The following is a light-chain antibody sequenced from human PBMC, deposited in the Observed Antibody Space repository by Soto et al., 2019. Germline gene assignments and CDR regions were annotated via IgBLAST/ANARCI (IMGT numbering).Light chain of an antibody. CDR3: QQYYSYPQT. J-gene: IGKJ1*01. V-gene: IGKV1-8*01. CDR2: AAS. Sequence: AIRMTQSPSSLSASTGDRVTITCRASQGISSYLAWYQQKPGKAPKLLIYAASTLQSGVPSRFSGSGSGTDFTPTISCLQSEDFATYYCQQYYSYPQTFGHGTKVEIK. CDR1: QGISSY.